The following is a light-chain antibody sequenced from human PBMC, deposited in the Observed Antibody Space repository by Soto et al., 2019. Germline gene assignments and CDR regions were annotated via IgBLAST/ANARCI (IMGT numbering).Light chain of an antibody. Sequence: DIQMTQSPSSLSASVGDRVTITCRASQSISSYLNWYQQKPGKAPKLLIYAASSLQSGVPSRFSGSGSGTEFTLTISSLQPDDFAAYYCQQSYSTPYTFGPGTKLEIK. CDR2: AAS. CDR3: QQSYSTPYT. CDR1: QSISSY. V-gene: IGKV1-39*01. J-gene: IGKJ2*01.